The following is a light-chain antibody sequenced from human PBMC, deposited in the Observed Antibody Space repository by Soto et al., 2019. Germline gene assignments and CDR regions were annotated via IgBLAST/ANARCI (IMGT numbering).Light chain of an antibody. CDR1: SSNVGGYNY. V-gene: IGLV2-8*01. Sequence: QSVLTQPPSASGSPGQSVTISCTGTSSNVGGYNYVSWYQQHLGKAPKLMIYDVSKRPSGVPDRFSGSKSGNTASLTVSGLQPEDEADYYCSSYAGSNNLRVFGTGTK. J-gene: IGLJ1*01. CDR2: DVS. CDR3: SSYAGSNNLRV.